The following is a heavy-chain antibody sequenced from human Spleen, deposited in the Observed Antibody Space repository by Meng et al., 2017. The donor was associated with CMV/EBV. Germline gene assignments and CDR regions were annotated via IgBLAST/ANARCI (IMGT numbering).Heavy chain of an antibody. D-gene: IGHD3-10*01. CDR1: GGSFSGYY. V-gene: IGHV4-34*01. Sequence: YGGSFSGYYWSWIRQPPGKGLGWIGEINHSGSTNYNPSLKSRVTISVDTSKNQFSLKLSSVTAADTAVYYCARDHAALSYGSGPGDYWGQGTLVTVSS. CDR2: INHSGST. J-gene: IGHJ4*02. CDR3: ARDHAALSYGSGPGDY.